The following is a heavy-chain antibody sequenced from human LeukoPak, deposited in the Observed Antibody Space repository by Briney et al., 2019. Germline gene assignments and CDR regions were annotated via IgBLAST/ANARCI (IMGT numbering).Heavy chain of an antibody. CDR2: VNFRGTIS. CDR1: GFTFNNFA. D-gene: IGHD3-10*01. Sequence: GGSLRLSCAASGFTFNNFAMNWVRQAPGKGLEWVSSVNFRGTISYYADSVKGRFTISRDNSKNTLYLQMNSLRAEDTAVYYCARDASGYYGMDVWGQGTTVTVSS. CDR3: ARDASGYYGMDV. J-gene: IGHJ6*02. V-gene: IGHV3-23*01.